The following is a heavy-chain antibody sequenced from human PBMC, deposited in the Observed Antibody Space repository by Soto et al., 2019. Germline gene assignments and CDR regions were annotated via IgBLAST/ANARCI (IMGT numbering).Heavy chain of an antibody. Sequence: ASVTVSCEPSGCNYPSYASRWMRQARGPRLEWRGWIHAGTGHTKYSPTFPQRVTITRETSASTASMELSSLRSEATAVYYRASVYWGGDCRDYYCYGMDVWGQGTTVTGSS. J-gene: IGHJ6*02. V-gene: IGHV1-3*01. CDR1: GCNYPSYA. D-gene: IGHD2-21*02. CDR3: ASVYWGGDCRDYYCYGMDV. CDR2: IHAGTGHT.